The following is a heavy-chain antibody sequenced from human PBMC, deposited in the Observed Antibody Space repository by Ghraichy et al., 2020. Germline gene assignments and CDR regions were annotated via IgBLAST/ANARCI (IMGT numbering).Heavy chain of an antibody. Sequence: GGSLRLSCAASGFTFNTYAMNWVRQAPGKGLEWVSAISERGDYIYYADSVKGRFTISRDNSKNTLYLQMNSLRAEDTAIYYCVKDLALCGGGSCNWGQGTLVTVSS. J-gene: IGHJ4*02. CDR2: ISERGDYI. CDR3: VKDLALCGGGSCN. V-gene: IGHV3-23*01. D-gene: IGHD2-15*01. CDR1: GFTFNTYA.